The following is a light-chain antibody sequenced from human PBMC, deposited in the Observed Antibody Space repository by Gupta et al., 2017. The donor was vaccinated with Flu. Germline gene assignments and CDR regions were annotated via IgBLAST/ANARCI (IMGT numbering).Light chain of an antibody. V-gene: IGKV1-9*01. CDR2: AAS. Sequence: DIQLTQSPSFLSASVGDRVTITCRASQGISSYFAWYLLKPGKAPNVLIYAASTLRSGVPSRFSGSGSGIEFTLTGSSLQPEDFATYYCQQGYRYPLTFGGGTKVEIK. J-gene: IGKJ4*01. CDR1: QGISSY. CDR3: QQGYRYPLT.